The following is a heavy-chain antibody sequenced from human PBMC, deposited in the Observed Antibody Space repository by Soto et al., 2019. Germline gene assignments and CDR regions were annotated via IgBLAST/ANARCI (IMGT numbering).Heavy chain of an antibody. J-gene: IGHJ5*02. CDR2: ISSSSSYV. D-gene: IGHD3-16*01. CDR1: GFTFSSYS. CDR3: ARDHVGERGTTGADNWFDP. Sequence: GRSLRLSCAASGFTFSSYSMNWVRQAPGKGLEWVSSISSSSSYVYYADSVKGRFTISRDNAKNSLYLQMNSLRAEDTAVYYCARDHVGERGTTGADNWFDPWGQGTLVTVSS. V-gene: IGHV3-21*01.